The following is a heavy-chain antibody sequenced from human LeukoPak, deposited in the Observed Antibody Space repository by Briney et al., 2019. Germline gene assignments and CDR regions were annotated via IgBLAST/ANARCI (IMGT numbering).Heavy chain of an antibody. Sequence: GRSLRLSCAASGFTFSSYGMHWVRQAPGKGLEWVAFIRYDGSNKYYADSVKGRFTISRDNSKNTLYLQMNSLRAEDTAVYYCASSLKSSGWFHYWGQGTLVTVSS. V-gene: IGHV3-33*01. D-gene: IGHD6-19*01. CDR2: IRYDGSNK. CDR1: GFTFSSYG. CDR3: ASSLKSSGWFHY. J-gene: IGHJ4*02.